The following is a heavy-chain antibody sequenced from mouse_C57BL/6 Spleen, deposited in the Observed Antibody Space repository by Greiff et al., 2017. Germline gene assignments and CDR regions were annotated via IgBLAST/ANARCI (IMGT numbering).Heavy chain of an antibody. D-gene: IGHD2-4*01. CDR3: ERERDYDYDGYYAMDY. CDR2: IYPGSGST. J-gene: IGHJ4*01. CDR1: GYTFTSYW. Sequence: QVQLQQPGAELVKPGASVKMSCKASGYTFTSYWITWVKQRPGQGLEWIGDIYPGSGSTNYNEQFKSKATLTVDTSSSTAYMQLSSLTSEDSAVYYCERERDYDYDGYYAMDYWGQGTSVTVSS. V-gene: IGHV1-55*01.